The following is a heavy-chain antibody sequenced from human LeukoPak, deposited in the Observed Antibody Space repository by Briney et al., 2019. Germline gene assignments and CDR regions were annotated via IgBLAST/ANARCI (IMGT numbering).Heavy chain of an antibody. Sequence: PGGSLRLSCAASGFTFSCYAMSWVRQAPGKGLEWVSGISGSGGSTYYADSVKGRFTISRDNSKNTLYLQMNSLKAEDTAVYYCAKDFYGAGVVGAFDIWGEGTMVTVSS. CDR3: AKDFYGAGVVGAFDI. CDR1: GFTFSCYA. V-gene: IGHV3-23*01. D-gene: IGHD3-10*01. J-gene: IGHJ3*02. CDR2: ISGSGGST.